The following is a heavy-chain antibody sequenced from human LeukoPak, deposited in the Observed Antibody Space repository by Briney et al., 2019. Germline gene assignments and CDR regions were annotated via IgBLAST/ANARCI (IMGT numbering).Heavy chain of an antibody. Sequence: GGSLRLSCAASGFTFSSYWMSWVRQAPGKGLEWVANIKQDGSEKECVDSVKGRFTISRDNAKNSVYLQMNSLRAEDTALYYCAKGLINDWSALEYWGQGTLVTVSS. D-gene: IGHD3-9*01. CDR1: GFTFSSYW. V-gene: IGHV3-7*03. CDR2: IKQDGSEK. J-gene: IGHJ4*02. CDR3: AKGLINDWSALEY.